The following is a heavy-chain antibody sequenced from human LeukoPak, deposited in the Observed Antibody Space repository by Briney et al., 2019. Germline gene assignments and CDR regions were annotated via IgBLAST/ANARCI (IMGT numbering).Heavy chain of an antibody. J-gene: IGHJ6*03. D-gene: IGHD3/OR15-3a*01. Sequence: SETLSLTCTVSGGSVRSSSYYWGWIRQPPGKGLEWIGNLYYLGSTYYNPSLTSRVTISLDTSKNQFSLKLSSVTAADTAVYYCARDKGGLGRGYYYMDVWGKGTTVTVSS. V-gene: IGHV4-39*07. CDR2: LYYLGST. CDR3: ARDKGGLGRGYYYMDV. CDR1: GGSVRSSSYY.